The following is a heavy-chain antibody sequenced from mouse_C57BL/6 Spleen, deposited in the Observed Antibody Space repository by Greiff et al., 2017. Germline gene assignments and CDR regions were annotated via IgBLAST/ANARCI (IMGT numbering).Heavy chain of an antibody. CDR3: GHYYGSSIDY. CDR1: GYTFTDYY. Sequence: EVQLQQSGPELVKPGASVKISCKASGYTFTDYYMNWVKQSHGKSLEWIGDINPNNGGTSYNQKFKGKATLTVDKSSSTAYMELRSLTSEDSAVYYCGHYYGSSIDYWGQGTTLTVSS. J-gene: IGHJ2*01. V-gene: IGHV1-26*01. CDR2: INPNNGGT. D-gene: IGHD1-1*01.